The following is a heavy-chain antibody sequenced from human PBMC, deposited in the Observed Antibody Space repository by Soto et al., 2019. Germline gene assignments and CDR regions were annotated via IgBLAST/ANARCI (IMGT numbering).Heavy chain of an antibody. CDR1: GGSISSYY. CDR2: IYYSGST. V-gene: IGHV4-59*08. J-gene: IGHJ5*02. Sequence: SETLSLTCTVSGGSISSYYWSWIRQPPGKGLEWIGYIYYSGSTSYNPSLKSRVTISVDTTKNQFSLRLSSVTAADTAVYYCARQSRYCSGSNCKTWFDPWGQGTLVTVSS. D-gene: IGHD2-15*01. CDR3: ARQSRYCSGSNCKTWFDP.